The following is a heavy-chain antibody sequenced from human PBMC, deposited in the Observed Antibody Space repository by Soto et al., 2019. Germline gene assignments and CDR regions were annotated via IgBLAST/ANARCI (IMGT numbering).Heavy chain of an antibody. Sequence: PSETLSLTCTVSGGSTSSSSYYWGWIRQPPGKGLEWIGSIYYSGSTYYNPSLKSRVTISVDTSKNQFSLKLSSVTAADTAVYYCARVSGIYYYGMDVWGQGTTVTVSS. J-gene: IGHJ6*02. CDR3: ARVSGIYYYGMDV. CDR1: GGSTSSSSYY. CDR2: IYYSGST. D-gene: IGHD3-10*01. V-gene: IGHV4-39*01.